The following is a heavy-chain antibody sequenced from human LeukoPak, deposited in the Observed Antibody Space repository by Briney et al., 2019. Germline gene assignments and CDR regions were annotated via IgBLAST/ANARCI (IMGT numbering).Heavy chain of an antibody. CDR3: AKDILYSSSTDRWACDY. CDR2: IRYDGSNK. J-gene: IGHJ4*02. D-gene: IGHD6-6*01. CDR1: GFTFSSYG. V-gene: IGHV3-30*02. Sequence: GGSLRLSCAASGFTFSSYGMHWVRQAPGKGLEWVAFIRYDGSNKYYADSVKGRFTVSRDNSKSTLYLQMNTLKAEDTAIYYCAKDILYSSSTDRWACDYWGRGTLVTVSS.